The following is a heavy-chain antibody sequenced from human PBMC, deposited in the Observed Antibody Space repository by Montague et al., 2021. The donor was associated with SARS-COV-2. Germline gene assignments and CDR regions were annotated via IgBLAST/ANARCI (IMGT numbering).Heavy chain of an antibody. V-gene: IGHV4-59*12. CDR1: GGSISPYY. Sequence: SETLSLTCTVSGGSISPYYWSWIRQSPGKGLECIGYTSYSGSTDYNPSLKSRVTISIDTSKNRFSLKLSSVNAADTAVYYCARWGEYYDSPYYYHAMDVWGQGTTVTVSS. J-gene: IGHJ6*02. D-gene: IGHD3-3*01. CDR3: ARWGEYYDSPYYYHAMDV. CDR2: TSYSGST.